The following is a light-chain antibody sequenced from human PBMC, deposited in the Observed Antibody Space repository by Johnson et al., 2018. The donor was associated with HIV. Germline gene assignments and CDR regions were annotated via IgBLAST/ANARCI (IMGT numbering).Light chain of an antibody. J-gene: IGLJ1*01. CDR2: ENN. CDR3: GTWHSSLNGYV. V-gene: IGLV1-51*02. Sequence: QSMLTQPPSVSAAPGQKVTISCSGSDSNIGDNYVSWYRHLPGTAPKLLIYENNKRPSGIPDRFSGSKSATSATLGITGLQTGDEADYYCGTWHSSLNGYVFGTVTKVTVL. CDR1: DSNIGDNY.